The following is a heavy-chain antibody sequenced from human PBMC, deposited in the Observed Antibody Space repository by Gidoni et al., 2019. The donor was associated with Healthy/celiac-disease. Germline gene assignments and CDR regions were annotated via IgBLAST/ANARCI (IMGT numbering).Heavy chain of an antibody. D-gene: IGHD3-10*01. CDR3: AREGAFRLSGYYYGMDV. J-gene: IGHJ6*02. V-gene: IGHV3-21*01. CDR1: GFTFSSYS. CDR2: ISSSSRYI. Sequence: EVQLVESGGGLVKPGGSLRLSCAASGFTFSSYSMNWVRQAPGKGLEWVSSISSSSRYIDYADSVKGRFTISRDNAKNSLYLQMNSLRAEDTAVYYCAREGAFRLSGYYYGMDVWGQGTTVTVSS.